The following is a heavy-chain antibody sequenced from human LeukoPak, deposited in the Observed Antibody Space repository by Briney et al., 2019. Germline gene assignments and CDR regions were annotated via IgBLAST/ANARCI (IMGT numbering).Heavy chain of an antibody. Sequence: RASVKVSCKASGYTFTSYGISWVRQAPGQGLEWMGRIIPIFGTANYAQKFQGRVTITTDESTSTAYMELSSLRSEDTAVYYCARDGVVVTGNFDYWGQGTLVTVSS. J-gene: IGHJ4*02. CDR2: IIPIFGTA. D-gene: IGHD2-15*01. CDR3: ARDGVVVTGNFDY. V-gene: IGHV1-69*05. CDR1: GYTFTSYG.